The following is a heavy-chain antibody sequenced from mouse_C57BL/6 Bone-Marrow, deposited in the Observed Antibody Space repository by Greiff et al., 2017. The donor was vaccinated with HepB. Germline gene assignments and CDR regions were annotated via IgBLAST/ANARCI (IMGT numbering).Heavy chain of an antibody. CDR3: AREAFSWYFDY. J-gene: IGHJ2*01. CDR2: IDPSDSYT. V-gene: IGHV1-59*01. CDR1: GYTFTSYW. Sequence: QVQLQQPGAELVRPGTSVKLSCKASGYTFTSYWMHWVKQRPGQGLEWIGVIDPSDSYTNYNQKFKGKATLTVDTSSSTAYMQLSSLTSDDSAVYYCAREAFSWYFDYWGQGTTLTVSS. D-gene: IGHD6-1*01.